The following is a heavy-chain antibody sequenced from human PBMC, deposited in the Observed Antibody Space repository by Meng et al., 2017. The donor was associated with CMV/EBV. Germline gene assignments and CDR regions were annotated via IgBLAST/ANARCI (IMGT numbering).Heavy chain of an antibody. CDR3: ARIGERWFDP. J-gene: IGHJ5*02. V-gene: IGHV3-23*01. Sequence: GESLKISCAASGFTFSSYAMSWVRQAPGKGLEWVSAISGSGGSTYYADSVKGRFTISRDNAKNSLYLQMNSLRAEDTAVYYCARIGERWFDPWGQGTLVTVSS. CDR2: ISGSGGST. CDR1: GFTFSSYA.